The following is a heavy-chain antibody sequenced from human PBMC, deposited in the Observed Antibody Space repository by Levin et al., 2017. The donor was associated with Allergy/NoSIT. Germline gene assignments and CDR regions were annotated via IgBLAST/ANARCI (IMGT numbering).Heavy chain of an antibody. V-gene: IGHV3-48*01. Sequence: PGGSLRLSCVASGFTFNTYSMNWVRQAPGKGLEWVAYITSSSSTIYYADSVKGRFTISRDNAKNSLYLEMNSLRAEDTAMYYCARFTTVTVNANFWGQGTLVTVSS. CDR3: ARFTTVTVNANF. CDR1: GFTFNTYS. D-gene: IGHD4-17*01. CDR2: ITSSSSTI. J-gene: IGHJ4*02.